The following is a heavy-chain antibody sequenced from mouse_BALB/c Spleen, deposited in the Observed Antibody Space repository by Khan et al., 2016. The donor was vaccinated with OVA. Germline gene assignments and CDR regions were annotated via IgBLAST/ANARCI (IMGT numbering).Heavy chain of an antibody. V-gene: IGHV1-9*01. Sequence: QVQLQQSGGDLMKPGASVKISCKATGYTFSSYWIEWVKQRPGHGLEWIGQIFPGSVGTTYNEKFKGKATFTADTSSNTAYMQLSSLTSEDSAVYYCARGGYGGFAYWGQGTLVTVSA. J-gene: IGHJ3*01. D-gene: IGHD2-2*01. CDR2: IFPGSVGT. CDR1: GYTFSSYW. CDR3: ARGGYGGFAY.